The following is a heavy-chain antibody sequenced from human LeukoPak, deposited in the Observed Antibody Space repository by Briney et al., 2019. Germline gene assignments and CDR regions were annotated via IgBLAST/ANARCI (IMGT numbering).Heavy chain of an antibody. CDR2: ISGSGGST. CDR3: AKAPGPSVVVTAISDY. D-gene: IGHD2-21*02. J-gene: IGHJ4*02. Sequence: GGSLRLSCAASGFTFSSYAMSWVRQAPGKGLEWVSAISGSGGSTYYADSVKGRFTISRDNSKNTLYLLMNSLRAEDTAVYYCAKAPGPSVVVTAISDYWGQGTLVTVSS. V-gene: IGHV3-23*01. CDR1: GFTFSSYA.